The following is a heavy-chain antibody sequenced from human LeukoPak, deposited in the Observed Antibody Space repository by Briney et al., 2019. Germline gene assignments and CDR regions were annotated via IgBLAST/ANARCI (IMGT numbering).Heavy chain of an antibody. CDR1: GYTFTSYY. J-gene: IGHJ4*02. Sequence: ASVKVSFKASGYTFTSYYMHWVRQAPGQGLEWMGIINPSGGSTSYAQKFQGRVTMTRDTSTSTVYMELSSLRSEDTAVYYCARDYGAVAGTGYWGQGTLVTVSS. CDR3: ARDYGAVAGTGY. D-gene: IGHD6-19*01. V-gene: IGHV1-46*01. CDR2: INPSGGST.